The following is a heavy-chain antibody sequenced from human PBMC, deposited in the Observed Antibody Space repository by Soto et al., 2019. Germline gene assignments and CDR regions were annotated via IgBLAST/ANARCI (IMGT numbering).Heavy chain of an antibody. CDR1: GGSISSYY. V-gene: IGHV4-59*08. D-gene: IGHD2-21*01. CDR2: INYSGST. Sequence: SETLSLTCTVSGGSISSYYWSWIRQPPGKGLEWIGYINYSGSTNYNPSLKSRVTISVDTSKNQFSLKLSSVTAADTAVYYCARHRGDRRYFDYWGQGTLVTVSS. J-gene: IGHJ4*02. CDR3: ARHRGDRRYFDY.